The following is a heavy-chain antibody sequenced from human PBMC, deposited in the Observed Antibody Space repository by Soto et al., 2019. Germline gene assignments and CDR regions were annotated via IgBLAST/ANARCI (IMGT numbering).Heavy chain of an antibody. D-gene: IGHD3-22*01. CDR2: IIPLFGTI. V-gene: IGHV1-69*06. J-gene: IGHJ4*02. CDR1: GGTFSSDA. CDR3: ARDKSADSSGYLYYFDY. Sequence: SVKVSCKPSGGTFSSDAITWVRQAPGQGLEWMGGIIPLFGTINYAQKFQGRVTITADKSATTAYMELISLRSDDTAVYYCARDKSADSSGYLYYFDYWGQGTLVTVSS.